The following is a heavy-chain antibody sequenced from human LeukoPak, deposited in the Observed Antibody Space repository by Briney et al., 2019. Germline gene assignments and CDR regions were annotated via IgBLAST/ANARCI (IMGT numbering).Heavy chain of an antibody. D-gene: IGHD3/OR15-3a*01. CDR3: AKGRTTLGLDIPRYYFDY. V-gene: IGHV3-23*01. CDR2: FSGSGGSGGSS. Sequence: GGSLRLSCVVSGFIFSDYAMNWVRQAPGKGLEWVSGFSGSGGSGGSSYYADSVKGRFTISRDNSKNALYLQMSRLTAEDTAVYYCAKGRTTLGLDIPRYYFDYWGQGTLVTVSS. J-gene: IGHJ4*02. CDR1: GFIFSDYA.